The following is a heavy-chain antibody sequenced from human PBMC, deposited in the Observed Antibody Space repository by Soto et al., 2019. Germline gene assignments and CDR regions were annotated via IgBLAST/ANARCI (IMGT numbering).Heavy chain of an antibody. V-gene: IGHV3-30*18. CDR1: GFTFSDYA. Sequence: VQLVESGGGVVQPGRSLRLSCEASGFTFSDYAMHWVGQAPGKGLEWVAVVSHDGRNTHYADSVKGRFTISRDSSKNTVSPEMTSLRAEDTAVYYCAKGGRQWLVTSDFNYWGQGALVTVSS. CDR3: AKGGRQWLVTSDFNY. CDR2: VSHDGRNT. D-gene: IGHD6-19*01. J-gene: IGHJ4*02.